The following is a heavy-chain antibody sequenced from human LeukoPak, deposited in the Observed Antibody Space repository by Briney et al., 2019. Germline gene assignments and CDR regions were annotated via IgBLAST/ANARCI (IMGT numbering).Heavy chain of an antibody. Sequence: GGSLRLSCAASGFTFSSYAMHWVRQAPGKGLEYVSAISSNGGSTYYANSVKGRFTISRDNSKNTLYLQMNSLRAEDTAVYYCAKDQGYSSSWLDYWGQGTLVTVSS. CDR3: AKDQGYSSSWLDY. D-gene: IGHD6-13*01. CDR2: ISSNGGST. J-gene: IGHJ4*02. CDR1: GFTFSSYA. V-gene: IGHV3-64*01.